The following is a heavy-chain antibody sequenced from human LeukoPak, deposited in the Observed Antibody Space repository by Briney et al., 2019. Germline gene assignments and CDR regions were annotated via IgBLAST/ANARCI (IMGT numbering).Heavy chain of an antibody. J-gene: IGHJ4*02. CDR1: GGSISSYY. D-gene: IGHD3-10*01. CDR3: ASHPVYGSGNTPFDY. CDR2: IYYSGST. V-gene: IGHV4-59*01. Sequence: SETLSLTCTVSGGSISSYYWSWIRQPPGKGLEWIGYIYYSGSTNYNPSLKSRVTISVDTSKNQFSLKLSSVTAADTAVYYCASHPVYGSGNTPFDYWGQGTLVTVSS.